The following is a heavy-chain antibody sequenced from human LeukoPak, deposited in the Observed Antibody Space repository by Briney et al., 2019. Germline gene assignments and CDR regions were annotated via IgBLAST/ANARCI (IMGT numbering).Heavy chain of an antibody. J-gene: IGHJ3*02. CDR3: ARERIRPSLGSDAFDI. CDR1: GVSISSYY. D-gene: IGHD3-3*02. Sequence: SETLSLTCTVSGVSISSYYWSWIRQPPGKGLEWIGYMYSNGSTNYTPSLKSRVTISGDTSKNQFSLKLTSVTAADTAVYYCARERIRPSLGSDAFDIWGQGTMVTVSS. V-gene: IGHV4-59*12. CDR2: MYSNGST.